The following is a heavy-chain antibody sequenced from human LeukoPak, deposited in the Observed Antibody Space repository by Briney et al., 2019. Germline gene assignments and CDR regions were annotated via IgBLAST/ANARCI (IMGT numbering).Heavy chain of an antibody. CDR1: GFTFSSYA. V-gene: IGHV3-30*04. CDR2: ISYDGSNK. D-gene: IGHD1-26*01. Sequence: GGSLRLSCAASGFTFSSYAMHWVRQAPGKGLEWVAVISYDGSNKYYADSVKGRFTISRDNSKNTLYLQMNSLRAEDTAVYYCARASGSYYRTAFDIWGQGTMVTVSS. J-gene: IGHJ3*02. CDR3: ARASGSYYRTAFDI.